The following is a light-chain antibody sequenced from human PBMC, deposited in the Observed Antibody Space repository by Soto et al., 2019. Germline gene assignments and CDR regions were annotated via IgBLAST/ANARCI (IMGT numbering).Light chain of an antibody. Sequence: DIQMTQSPSSLSASVGDTVTITCRASQNIATYLQWFQQRPGRAPSLLIYGTSTMHSEVPSRFSGSGSGTEFTLTISGLQPEDFATYYCQQTYNKISFGGGTKVEI. CDR2: GTS. V-gene: IGKV1-39*01. CDR3: QQTYNKIS. CDR1: QNIATY. J-gene: IGKJ4*01.